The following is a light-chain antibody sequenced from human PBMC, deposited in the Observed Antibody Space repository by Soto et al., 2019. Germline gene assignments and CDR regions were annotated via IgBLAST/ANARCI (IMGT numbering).Light chain of an antibody. V-gene: IGKV3-20*01. CDR2: GAS. CDR1: QSVSSSY. Sequence: EIVLTQSPGTLSLSPGHRATLSCRASQSVSSSYLAWYQQKPGQAPRLLIYGASSRATGIPDRFSGSGSGTDFTLTISRLEPEDFAVYYCQQYGSSPWTFGHGTKVEMK. CDR3: QQYGSSPWT. J-gene: IGKJ1*01.